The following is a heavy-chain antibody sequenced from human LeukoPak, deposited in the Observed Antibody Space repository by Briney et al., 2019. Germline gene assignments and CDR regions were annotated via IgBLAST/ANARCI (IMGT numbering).Heavy chain of an antibody. V-gene: IGHV3-7*03. D-gene: IGHD6-13*01. CDR1: GFIFSNYA. CDR2: IKQDGSEM. J-gene: IGHJ4*02. Sequence: GGSLRLSCAASGFIFSNYAMSWVRQAPGEGLEWVANIKQDGSEMHYVDSVKGRFTISRDNAKNSLYLQMNSLRAEDTAEYFCVRAIAAADSYWGQGTLVTVSS. CDR3: VRAIAAADSY.